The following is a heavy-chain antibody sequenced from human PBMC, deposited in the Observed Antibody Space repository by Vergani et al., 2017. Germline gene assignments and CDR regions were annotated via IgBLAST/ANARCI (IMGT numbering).Heavy chain of an antibody. J-gene: IGHJ4*02. CDR2: IHTGGST. D-gene: IGHD2-15*01. Sequence: QLQLQESGPGLVKPSETLSLICTVSGGSINPSSSFWSWIRQPAGKGPEWIGHIHTGGSTDLNPSFKSRVSISVDTSQSQFSLKLNSVTVADTAVYYCARSRPYCTSGSCPAIWGQGTLVTVSS. V-gene: IGHV4-61*02. CDR1: GGSINPSSSF. CDR3: ARSRPYCTSGSCPAI.